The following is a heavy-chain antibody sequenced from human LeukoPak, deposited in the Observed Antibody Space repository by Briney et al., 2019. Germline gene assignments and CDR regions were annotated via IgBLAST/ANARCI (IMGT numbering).Heavy chain of an antibody. CDR2: INHSGST. Sequence: SETLSLTCAVYGGSFSDYYWSWIRQSPGKGLEWIGEINHSGSTNYNPSLKSRVTISVDTSKNQFSLKLSSVTAADTAVYYCARGGGDRGYYMDVWDKGTTVTVSS. J-gene: IGHJ6*03. CDR3: ARGGGDRGYYMDV. CDR1: GGSFSDYY. D-gene: IGHD3-10*01. V-gene: IGHV4-34*01.